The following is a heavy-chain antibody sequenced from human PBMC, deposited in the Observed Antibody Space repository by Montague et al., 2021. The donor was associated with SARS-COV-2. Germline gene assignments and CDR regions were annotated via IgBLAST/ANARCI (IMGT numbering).Heavy chain of an antibody. CDR1: GVSINEYF. J-gene: IGHJ3*02. D-gene: IGHD5-12*01. V-gene: IGHV4-59*01. CDR3: VRRGRKLLPVATTIGGFDI. CDR2: IFFNRGP. Sequence: SETLSLTCTVSGVSINEYFWTWIRQTPGKGLEWIGYIFFNRGPIHNASLKNRVTISLDTSKSQVSLRLTSVTAADTAVYFCVRRGRKLLPVATTIGGFDIWGQGTMVTVSS.